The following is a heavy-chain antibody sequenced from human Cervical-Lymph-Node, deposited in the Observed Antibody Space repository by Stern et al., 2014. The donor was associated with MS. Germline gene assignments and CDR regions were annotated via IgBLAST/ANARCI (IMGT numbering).Heavy chain of an antibody. CDR1: GYTFTTYF. CDR3: ARQRTTGHMDFDY. J-gene: IGHJ4*02. V-gene: IGHV1-46*01. CDR2: INTSDGDT. D-gene: IGHD1-1*01. Sequence: QVQLVESGAEVKKPGASVNVSCKASGYTFTTYFVHWVRQAPGQGLEWMGIINTSDGDTSSIRSFQGRVTMTRDTSANTVYLRLSNLKSEDTAVYYCARQRTTGHMDFDYWGQGTLVTVSS.